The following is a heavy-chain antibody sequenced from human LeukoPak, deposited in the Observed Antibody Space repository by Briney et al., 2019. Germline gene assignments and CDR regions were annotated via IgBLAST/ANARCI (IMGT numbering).Heavy chain of an antibody. CDR1: GFTVSSNY. V-gene: IGHV3-53*01. D-gene: IGHD6-13*01. CDR2: IYSGGST. CDR3: ARGGAAPTPYYYYYYMDV. J-gene: IGHJ6*03. Sequence: GGSLRLSCAASGFTVSSNYMSWVRQAPGKGLEWVSVIYSGGSTYYADSVKGRFTIFRDNSKNTLYLQMNSLRAEDTAVYYCARGGAAPTPYYYYYYMDVWGKGTTVTVSS.